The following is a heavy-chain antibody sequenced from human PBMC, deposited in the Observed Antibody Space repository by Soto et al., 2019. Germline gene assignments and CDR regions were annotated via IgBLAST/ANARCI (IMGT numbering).Heavy chain of an antibody. CDR3: SCDSRLGLSYF. V-gene: IGHV4-59*01. CDR2: IYYSGST. Sequence: SETLSLTCTVSGGSIRNYYWSWIRQPPGKGLEWIGYIYYSGSTNYNPSPKSRVTISVDTSKNQFCLKLSSVTAADTAVYYCSCDSRLGLSYFWGQGSLDPGSS. J-gene: IGHJ4*02. CDR1: GGSIRNYY. D-gene: IGHD2-2*01.